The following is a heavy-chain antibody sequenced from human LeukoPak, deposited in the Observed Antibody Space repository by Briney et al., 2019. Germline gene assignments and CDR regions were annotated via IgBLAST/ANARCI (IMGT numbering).Heavy chain of an antibody. V-gene: IGHV4-39*07. CDR2: INHSGST. CDR3: AREWGHYYGSGSYNYGAFDI. CDR1: GGSISSGGYY. Sequence: PSETLSLTCTVSGGSISSGGYYWSWIRQPPGKGLEWIGEINHSGSTNYNPSLKSRVTISVDTSKNQFSLKLSSVTAADTAVYYCAREWGHYYGSGSYNYGAFDIWGQGTMVTVSS. J-gene: IGHJ3*02. D-gene: IGHD3-10*01.